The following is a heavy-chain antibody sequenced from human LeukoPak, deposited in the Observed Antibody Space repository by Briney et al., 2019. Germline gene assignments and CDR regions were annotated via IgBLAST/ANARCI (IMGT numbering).Heavy chain of an antibody. D-gene: IGHD1-26*01. CDR1: GFTFSSYW. CDR3: ARDQLVGASPHYYHYGMDV. Sequence: GGSLRLSCAASGFTFSSYWMSWVRQAPGKGLEWVANIKQDGSEKYYVDSVKGRFTISRDNAKNSLYLQMNCLRAEDTAVYYCARDQLVGASPHYYHYGMDVGGQGTTVTVSS. CDR2: IKQDGSEK. J-gene: IGHJ6*02. V-gene: IGHV3-7*01.